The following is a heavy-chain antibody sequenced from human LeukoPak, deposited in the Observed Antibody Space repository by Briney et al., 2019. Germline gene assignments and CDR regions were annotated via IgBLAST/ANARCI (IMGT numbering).Heavy chain of an antibody. D-gene: IGHD3-22*01. CDR1: GFTFSTYA. CDR3: AGGPDLYDSDRYFDY. CDR2: ISYDGSNK. J-gene: IGHJ4*02. V-gene: IGHV3-30-3*01. Sequence: GRSLRLSCAASGFTFSTYAMHWVRQAPGKGLEWVTTISYDGSNKYYADSVKGRFTISRDNSKNTLYLQMNSLRGEDTAVYYCAGGPDLYDSDRYFDYWGQGTLVTVSS.